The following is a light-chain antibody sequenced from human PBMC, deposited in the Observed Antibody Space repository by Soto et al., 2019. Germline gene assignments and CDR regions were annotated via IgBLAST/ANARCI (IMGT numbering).Light chain of an antibody. J-gene: IGKJ1*01. CDR1: QRFGSSN. Sequence: ITLTQSPGTLSFSPGERGTLSCRASQRFGSSNLAWYQQKPGQAPRLLIYSASSRAAGVPDRFSGSGSRTDFTLTISRLEPDDFAVYYCQQYDSSPSTFGQGTKVDIK. CDR2: SAS. V-gene: IGKV3-20*01. CDR3: QQYDSSPST.